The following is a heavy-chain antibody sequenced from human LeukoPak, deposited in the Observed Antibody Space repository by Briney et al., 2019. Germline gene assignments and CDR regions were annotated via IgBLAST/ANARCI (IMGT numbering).Heavy chain of an antibody. J-gene: IGHJ4*02. CDR2: IYTSGST. V-gene: IGHV4-4*07. D-gene: IGHD5-18*01. CDR1: GGSISSYH. Sequence: SETLSLTCTVSGGSISSYHWSWIRQPAGKGLEWIGRIYTSGSTNYNPSLKSRVTISVDTSKNQFSLKLSSVTAADTAVYYCARGAGYSYGYYFDYWGQGTLVTVSS. CDR3: ARGAGYSYGYYFDY.